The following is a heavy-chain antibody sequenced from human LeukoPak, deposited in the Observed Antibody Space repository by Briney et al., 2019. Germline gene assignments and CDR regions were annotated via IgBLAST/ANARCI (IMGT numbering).Heavy chain of an antibody. J-gene: IGHJ6*04. CDR3: ARLHWAAAGTDV. D-gene: IGHD6-13*01. V-gene: IGHV4-34*01. CDR1: GGSFSGYY. Sequence: SETLSLTCAVDGGSFSGYYWSWIRQPPGKGLECIGEINHSGSTNYNPSLKSRVTISVDTSKNQFSLKLSSVTAADTAVYYCARLHWAAAGTDVWGKGTTVTVSS. CDR2: INHSGST.